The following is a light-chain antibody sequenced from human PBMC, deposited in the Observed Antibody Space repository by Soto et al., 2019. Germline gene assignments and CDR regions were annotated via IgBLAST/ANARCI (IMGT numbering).Light chain of an antibody. J-gene: IGKJ3*01. CDR1: QTISSSF. CDR2: RAS. V-gene: IGKV3-20*01. Sequence: EIVLTQSPGTLSLSPGERATLSCRASQTISSSFLAWYQQKPGKAPRLLIYRASRRVHGIPDRFSGSGSWTDFTLTISMPEPEDFEVYYCHQFGSSPLDTFGPGTKVEIK. CDR3: HQFGSSPLDT.